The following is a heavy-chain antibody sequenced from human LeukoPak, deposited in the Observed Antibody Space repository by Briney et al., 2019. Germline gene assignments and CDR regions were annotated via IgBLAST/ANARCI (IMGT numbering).Heavy chain of an antibody. CDR2: IWYDGSNK. J-gene: IGHJ3*02. V-gene: IGHV3-33*06. D-gene: IGHD2-15*01. CDR1: GIIFSDFG. Sequence: SGGSLRLSCAASGIIFSDFGMHWVRQAPGKGLEWMTIIWYDGSNKYYADSVKGRFTISRDNSQNTMYLQMNSLRAEDTAVYYCAKATCSGANCFSNSRDAFDIWGQGTMVTVSS. CDR3: AKATCSGANCFSNSRDAFDI.